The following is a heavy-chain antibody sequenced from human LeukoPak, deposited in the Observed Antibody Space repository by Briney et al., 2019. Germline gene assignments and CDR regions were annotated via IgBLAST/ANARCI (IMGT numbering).Heavy chain of an antibody. CDR1: GGSISSGSYY. CDR2: IYTSGST. Sequence: SETLSLTCTVSGGSISSGSYYWSWIRQPAGKGLEWIGRIYTSGSTNYNPSLKSRVTMSVDTSKNQFSLKLSSVTAADTAVYYCARGDADYWGQGTLVTVSS. CDR3: ARGDADY. V-gene: IGHV4-61*02. J-gene: IGHJ4*02.